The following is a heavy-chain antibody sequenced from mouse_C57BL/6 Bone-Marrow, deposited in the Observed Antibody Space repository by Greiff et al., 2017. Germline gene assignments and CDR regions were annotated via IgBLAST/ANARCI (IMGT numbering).Heavy chain of an antibody. J-gene: IGHJ3*01. D-gene: IGHD1-1*01. CDR2: LSDGGSYT. CDR1: GFTFRRSA. CDR3: ARYYYGSMFAY. V-gene: IGHV5-4*01. Sequence: EVHLVESGGGLVKPGVSLQLSCASSGFTFRRSALSWVRPTPYKRLELVATLSDGGSYTYYPDTVKGRFTISRDNAKNNLYLQMSHLKSEDTAMYYCARYYYGSMFAYWGQGTLVTVSA.